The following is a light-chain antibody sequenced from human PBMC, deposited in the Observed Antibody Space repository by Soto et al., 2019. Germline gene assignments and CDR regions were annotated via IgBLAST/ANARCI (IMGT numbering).Light chain of an antibody. V-gene: IGLV2-14*03. CDR1: SSDVGGFDH. Sequence: QSALTQPASVSGSPGQSITISCTGASSDVGGFDHVSWYQQHPGKVPRLLIYDVSSRPSGVSDRFSGSKSGNTASLTISGLRAEDEADYYCNSFTTTNTYVFGTGTKLTVL. J-gene: IGLJ1*01. CDR2: DVS. CDR3: NSFTTTNTYV.